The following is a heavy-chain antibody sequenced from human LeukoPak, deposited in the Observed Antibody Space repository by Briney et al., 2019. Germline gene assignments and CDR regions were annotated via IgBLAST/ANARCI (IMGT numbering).Heavy chain of an antibody. CDR2: ITGSGGSS. CDR1: GFPFGNYV. V-gene: IGHV3-23*01. J-gene: IGHJ4*02. Sequence: GGSLRLSCAASGFPFGNYVMTWVRQAPGKGLEWVSAITGSGGSSNYADSVKGQFTISRDDSKSTLYLQMNSLRAEDTAVYYCAKEGSALWFGELSWYFDYWGQGALVTVSS. D-gene: IGHD3-10*01. CDR3: AKEGSALWFGELSWYFDY.